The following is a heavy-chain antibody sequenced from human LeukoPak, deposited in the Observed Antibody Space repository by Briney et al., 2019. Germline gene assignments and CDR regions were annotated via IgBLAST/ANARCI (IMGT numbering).Heavy chain of an antibody. CDR3: ARQDPANSSGYYFWFDP. CDR2: MNPNSGNT. J-gene: IGHJ5*02. D-gene: IGHD3-22*01. Sequence: ASVKVSCKASGYTFTSYDINWVRQATGQGLEWMGWMNPNSGNTGYAQKFQGRVTITTDESTSTAYMELSSLRSEDTAVYYCARQDPANSSGYYFWFDPWGQGTLVTVSS. CDR1: GYTFTSYD. V-gene: IGHV1-8*01.